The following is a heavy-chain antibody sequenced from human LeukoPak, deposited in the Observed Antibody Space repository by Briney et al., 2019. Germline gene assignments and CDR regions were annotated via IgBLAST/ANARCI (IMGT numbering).Heavy chain of an antibody. CDR1: GYTFTGYY. Sequence: ASVKVSCKASGYTFTGYYMHWVRQAPGQGLEWMGWINPNNGGTNYAQKFQGRVTMTRDTSIGTAYMELSRLRSDDTAVYYCARTESKCTSTSCYTEDYWGQGTLVTVSP. CDR2: INPNNGGT. CDR3: ARTESKCTSTSCYTEDY. V-gene: IGHV1-2*02. D-gene: IGHD2-2*02. J-gene: IGHJ4*02.